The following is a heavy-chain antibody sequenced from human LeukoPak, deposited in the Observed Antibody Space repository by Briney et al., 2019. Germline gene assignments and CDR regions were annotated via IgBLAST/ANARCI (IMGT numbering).Heavy chain of an antibody. V-gene: IGHV3-7*01. CDR2: IIQDGSEK. J-gene: IGHJ4*02. D-gene: IGHD3-16*01. Sequence: PGGSLRLSCAASGFTFSSYWMSWVRQTPGKGLEWVANIIQDGSEKSYVDSVKGQFTISRDNAKNSLYLQMNSLRAEDTAVYYCARDPYRDYWGQGTLVTVSS. CDR1: GFTFSSYW. CDR3: ARDPYRDY.